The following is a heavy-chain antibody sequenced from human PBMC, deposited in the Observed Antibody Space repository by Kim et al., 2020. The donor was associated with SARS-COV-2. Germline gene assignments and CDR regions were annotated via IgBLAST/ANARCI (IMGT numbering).Heavy chain of an antibody. CDR3: ARGQLLWFGELWRRDYYYYGMDV. J-gene: IGHJ6*02. Sequence: GGSLRLSCAASGFTFSSYNMNWVRQAPGKGLEWVSSISSSSSYIYYADSVKGRFTISRDNAKNSLFLQMNSLRAEDTAVYYCARGQLLWFGELWRRDYYYYGMDVWGQGTTVTVS. CDR1: GFTFSSYN. V-gene: IGHV3-21*01. D-gene: IGHD3-10*01. CDR2: ISSSSSYI.